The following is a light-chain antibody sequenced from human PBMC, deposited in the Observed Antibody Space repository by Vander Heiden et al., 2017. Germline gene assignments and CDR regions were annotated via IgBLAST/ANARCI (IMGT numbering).Light chain of an antibody. CDR2: EVT. V-gene: IGLV2-23*02. CDR3: CSRSAGSTTLV. J-gene: IGLJ2*01. Sequence: QSALTQPASVSGSPGQSLTISFTGTSSDVGNYNLVSWYQQYPDKAPKLMIYEVTERPSGVSNRFSGSKSGNTASLTISGLQAEDEADYYCCSRSAGSTTLVFGGGTKLTVL. CDR1: SSDVGNYNL.